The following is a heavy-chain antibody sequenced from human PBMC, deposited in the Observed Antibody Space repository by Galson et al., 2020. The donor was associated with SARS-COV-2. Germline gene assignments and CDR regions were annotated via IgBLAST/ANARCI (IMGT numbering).Heavy chain of an antibody. J-gene: IGHJ6*03. CDR3: ARGVTTVTHYYYYCYMDV. D-gene: IGHD4-17*01. CDR1: GFTFSSYD. Sequence: GGSLRLSCAASGFTFSSYDMHWVRQATGKGLEWVSAIGTAGDTYYPGSVKGRFTISRENAKNSLYLQMNSLRAGDTAVYYCARGVTTVTHYYYYCYMDVWGKGTTVTVS. V-gene: IGHV3-13*01. CDR2: IGTAGDT.